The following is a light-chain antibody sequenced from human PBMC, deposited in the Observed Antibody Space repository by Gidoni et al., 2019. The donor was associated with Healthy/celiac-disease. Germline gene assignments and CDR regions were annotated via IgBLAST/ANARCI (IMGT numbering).Light chain of an antibody. Sequence: EIVLTQSPGTLSLSPGERATLSCRASQSVSSSYLAWYQQKPGQAPRLLIYSASSRATGIPDRFSGSGSGTDFILTISRLEPEDFAVYYCQQYGSSPGYTFGQGTKLEIK. J-gene: IGKJ2*01. CDR3: QQYGSSPGYT. CDR2: SAS. V-gene: IGKV3-20*01. CDR1: QSVSSSY.